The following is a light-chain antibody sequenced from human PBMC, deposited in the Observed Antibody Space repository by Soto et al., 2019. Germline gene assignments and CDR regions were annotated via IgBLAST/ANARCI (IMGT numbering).Light chain of an antibody. V-gene: IGKV1-9*01. CDR2: AAS. J-gene: IGKJ4*01. CDR1: QDISSY. Sequence: DIQLTQSPSFLSASVGDRVTITCRASQDISSYLAWYQQKPGKAPKLLIYAASTLQSGVPSRFSGRGSGTEFTLIISSLQPEDFATYYWQQINSYLPLICGGGAKVEIK. CDR3: QQINSYLPLI.